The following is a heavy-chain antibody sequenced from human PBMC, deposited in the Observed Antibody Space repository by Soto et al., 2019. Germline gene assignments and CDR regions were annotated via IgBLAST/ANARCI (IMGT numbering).Heavy chain of an antibody. V-gene: IGHV1-18*01. Sequence: ASVKVSCKASGYTFTSYGISWVRQAPGQGLEWMGWISAYNGNTNYAQKLQGRVTMTTDTSTSTAYMELRSPRSDDTAVYYCARDPMGCSSTSCLNVGDDWFDPWGQGTLVTVSS. CDR1: GYTFTSYG. CDR3: ARDPMGCSSTSCLNVGDDWFDP. CDR2: ISAYNGNT. J-gene: IGHJ5*02. D-gene: IGHD2-2*01.